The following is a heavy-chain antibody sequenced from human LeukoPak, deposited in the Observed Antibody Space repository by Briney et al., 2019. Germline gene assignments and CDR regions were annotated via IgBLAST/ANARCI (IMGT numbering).Heavy chain of an antibody. CDR3: ARGRIVVARRSGAFDI. Sequence: SETLSLTCAVYGGSFSGYYWSWIRQPPGKGLEWIGEINHSGSTNYNPSLKSRVTISVDTSKNQFSLKLRSVTAADTAVYYCARGRIVVARRSGAFDIWGQGTMVTVSS. V-gene: IGHV4-34*01. CDR2: INHSGST. J-gene: IGHJ3*02. D-gene: IGHD3-22*01. CDR1: GGSFSGYY.